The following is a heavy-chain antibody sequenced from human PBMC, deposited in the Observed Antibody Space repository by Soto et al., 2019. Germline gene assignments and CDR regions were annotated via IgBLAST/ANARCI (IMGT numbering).Heavy chain of an antibody. Sequence: QVHLQESGPGLVKPSETLSLTCTVSGGSISSYYWSWIRQPAGKGLEWLGRVHISGSTNYNPSLKGRVFMSIDASKNQFSLNLTSVTAADTAVYYCGRDDVWTGHNSYYYGVDVWGQGTTVTVSS. CDR3: GRDDVWTGHNSYYYGVDV. D-gene: IGHD3-3*01. CDR2: VHISGST. V-gene: IGHV4-4*07. CDR1: GGSISSYY. J-gene: IGHJ6*02.